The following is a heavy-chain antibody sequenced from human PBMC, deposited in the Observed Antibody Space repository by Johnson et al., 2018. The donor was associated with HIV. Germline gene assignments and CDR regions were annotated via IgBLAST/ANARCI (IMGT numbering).Heavy chain of an antibody. CDR2: ISYDGSNK. D-gene: IGHD3-10*01. V-gene: IGHV3-30*04. CDR1: GFTFSSYA. CDR3: ARDSPGEITMVQGVIGI. Sequence: QLQLVESGGGVVQPGRSLRLSCAASGFTFSSYAMHWVRQAPGKGLEWVAVISYDGSNKYYADSVKGRFTISRDNSKNTLYLQMNSLRAEDTAVYYCARDSPGEITMVQGVIGIWGQGTMVTVSS. J-gene: IGHJ3*02.